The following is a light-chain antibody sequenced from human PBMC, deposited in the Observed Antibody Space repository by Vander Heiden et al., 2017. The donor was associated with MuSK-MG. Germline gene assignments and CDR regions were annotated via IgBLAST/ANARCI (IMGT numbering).Light chain of an antibody. CDR2: DAS. CDR3: QQYDNLPLT. Sequence: DIPMTQSPSSLSASVGDRVTITCQASQDISNYLNWYQQKPGKAPKLLIYDASNLETGVPSRFSGSGSGTDFTFTISSLQPEDIATYYCQQYDNLPLTFGRGTRLEMK. V-gene: IGKV1-33*01. CDR1: QDISNY. J-gene: IGKJ5*01.